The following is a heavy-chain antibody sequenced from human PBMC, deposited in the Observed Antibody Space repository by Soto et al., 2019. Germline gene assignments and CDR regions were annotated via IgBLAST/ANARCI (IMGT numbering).Heavy chain of an antibody. CDR3: VKGGTYSSEKSDY. J-gene: IGHJ4*02. Sequence: PGGSLRLSCAASGFTFSSYAMSWVRQAPGKGLEWVASTSSSGGRAYYADSVKGRFTISRGNSQDTLYLQMNSLRDEDTAVYYCVKGGTYSSEKSDYWGQGTLVTVSS. D-gene: IGHD1-26*01. CDR1: GFTFSSYA. V-gene: IGHV3-23*01. CDR2: TSSSGGRA.